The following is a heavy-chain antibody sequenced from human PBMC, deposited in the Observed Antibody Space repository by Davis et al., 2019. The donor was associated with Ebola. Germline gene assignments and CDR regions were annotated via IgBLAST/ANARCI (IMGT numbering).Heavy chain of an antibody. CDR3: VKDRPGAFDF. CDR2: ITWDAGNT. Sequence: GESPKISCAASGFTFDDFAMHWVRQAPGKGLEWLSLITWDAGNTYYADSLKGRFTISRDNSKNSLYLQMNSLRAEDTALYYCVKDRPGAFDFWGQGTLVTVSS. V-gene: IGHV3-43D*03. D-gene: IGHD3-10*01. CDR1: GFTFDDFA. J-gene: IGHJ4*02.